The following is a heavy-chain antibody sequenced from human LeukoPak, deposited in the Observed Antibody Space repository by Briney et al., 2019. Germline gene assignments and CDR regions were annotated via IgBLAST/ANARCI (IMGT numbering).Heavy chain of an antibody. V-gene: IGHV3-21*01. Sequence: GGSLRLSCAASGFTFSSYSMNWVRQAPGKGLEWVSSISSSSSYIYYADPVKGRFTISRDNAKNSLYLQMNSLRAEDTAVYYCARAEGYYDSSGYYYSFDYWGQGTLVTVSS. J-gene: IGHJ4*02. CDR2: ISSSSSYI. D-gene: IGHD3-22*01. CDR1: GFTFSSYS. CDR3: ARAEGYYDSSGYYYSFDY.